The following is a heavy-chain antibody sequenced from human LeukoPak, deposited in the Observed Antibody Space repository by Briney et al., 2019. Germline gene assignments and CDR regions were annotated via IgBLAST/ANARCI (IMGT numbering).Heavy chain of an antibody. D-gene: IGHD2-2*02. CDR2: IFYSGST. CDR1: SGSISSGGYY. CDR3: ARFVGGCSSTNCYTDS. J-gene: IGHJ5*01. Sequence: SETLSRTRTVSSGSISSGGYYWSWIRQFPGKGLEWIGYIFYSGSTYYNPSLKSRVTISVDTSKNQFSLKLSSVTAADTAMYYCARFVGGCSSTNCYTDSWGQGTLVTVSS. V-gene: IGHV4-31*03.